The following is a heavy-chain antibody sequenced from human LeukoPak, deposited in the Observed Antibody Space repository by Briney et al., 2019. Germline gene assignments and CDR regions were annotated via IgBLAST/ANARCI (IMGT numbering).Heavy chain of an antibody. V-gene: IGHV3-30*03. CDR2: ISYDGSNK. J-gene: IGHJ4*02. Sequence: PGGSLRLSCAASGFTFSTYAMSWVRQAPGKGLEWVALISYDGSNKYYTDSVKGRFTISRDNSKNTLYLQMNSLRAEDTAVYYCAREYYDYVWGSYRRKGDFDYWGQGTLVTVSS. D-gene: IGHD3-16*02. CDR1: GFTFSTYA. CDR3: AREYYDYVWGSYRRKGDFDY.